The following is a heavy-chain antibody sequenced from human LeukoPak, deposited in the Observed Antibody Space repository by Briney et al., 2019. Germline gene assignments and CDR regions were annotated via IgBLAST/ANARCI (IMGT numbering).Heavy chain of an antibody. J-gene: IGHJ4*02. D-gene: IGHD6-19*01. CDR1: GSTFSSYA. CDR2: ISGSGGST. V-gene: IGHV3-23*01. Sequence: GGSLRLSCAASGSTFSSYAMSWVRQAPGKGLEWVSAISGSGGSTYYADSVKGQFTISRDNSKNTLYLQMNSLRAKDTAVYYCAKSRGRSYSSGWYYYFDYWGQGTLVTVSS. CDR3: AKSRGRSYSSGWYYYFDY.